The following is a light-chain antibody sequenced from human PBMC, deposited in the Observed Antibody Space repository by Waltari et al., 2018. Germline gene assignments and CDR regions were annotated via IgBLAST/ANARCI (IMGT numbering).Light chain of an antibody. CDR1: QSISNW. Sequence: DIQMTQSPSTLSASVGDRVTITCRASQSISNWLAWYQQKPGKAPKLLIYRASNLESGVPSRFSGSGSGTEFTLTISSLQPDDFATYYCQQYENYWTFGQGTKVEI. J-gene: IGKJ1*01. V-gene: IGKV1-5*03. CDR2: RAS. CDR3: QQYENYWT.